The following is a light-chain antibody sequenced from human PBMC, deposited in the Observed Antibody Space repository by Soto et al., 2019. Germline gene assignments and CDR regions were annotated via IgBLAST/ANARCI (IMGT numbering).Light chain of an antibody. CDR1: QSVTNNQ. J-gene: IGKJ1*01. V-gene: IGKV3-20*01. Sequence: EIMMTLSPGALSLTPGERATLSCRASQSVTNNQLAWFRQKPGQAPRLLIWGASNRATGIRDRFSGSGSGTDFTLTISRLEPEDFVMFYCYQYGSTPPTFGQRTNVDIK. CDR3: YQYGSTPPT. CDR2: GAS.